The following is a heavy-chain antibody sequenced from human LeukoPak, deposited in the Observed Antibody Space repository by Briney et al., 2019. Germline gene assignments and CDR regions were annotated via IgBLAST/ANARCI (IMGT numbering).Heavy chain of an antibody. CDR2: IYYSGST. J-gene: IGHJ4*02. CDR3: ARAIVGASFDY. CDR1: GGSISSSSYY. Sequence: NSSETLSLTCTVSGGSISSSSYYWGWIRQPPGKGLEWIGSIYYSGSTYYNPSLKSRVTISVDTSKNQFSLKLSSVTAADTAVYYCARAIVGASFDYWGQGTLVTVSS. V-gene: IGHV4-39*07. D-gene: IGHD1-26*01.